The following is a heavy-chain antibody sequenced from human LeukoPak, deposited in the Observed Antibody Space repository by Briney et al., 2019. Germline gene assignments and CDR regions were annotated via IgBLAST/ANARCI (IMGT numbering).Heavy chain of an antibody. CDR1: GGSFSGYY. J-gene: IGHJ4*02. CDR3: ARLSADPDY. Sequence: SETLSLTCAVYGGSFSGYYWSWIRQPPGKGLEWIGEINHSGSTNYNPSLKSRVTISVDTSKNQFSLKLSSVTAADTAVYYCARLSADPDYWGQGTLVTVSS. V-gene: IGHV4-34*01. D-gene: IGHD2/OR15-2a*01. CDR2: INHSGST.